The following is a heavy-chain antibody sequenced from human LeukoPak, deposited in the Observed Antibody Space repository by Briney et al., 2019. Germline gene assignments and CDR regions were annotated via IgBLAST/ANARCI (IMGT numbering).Heavy chain of an antibody. CDR1: GGTFSSYA. CDR3: ARDRKWGSSWQKYWYFDL. D-gene: IGHD6-13*01. Sequence: ASVKVSCKASGGTFSSYAISWVRQAPRQGLEWMGGIIPIFGTANYAQKFQGRVTITTDESTSTAYMELSSLRSEDTAVYYCARDRKWGSSWQKYWYFDLWGRGTLVTVSS. V-gene: IGHV1-69*05. CDR2: IIPIFGTA. J-gene: IGHJ2*01.